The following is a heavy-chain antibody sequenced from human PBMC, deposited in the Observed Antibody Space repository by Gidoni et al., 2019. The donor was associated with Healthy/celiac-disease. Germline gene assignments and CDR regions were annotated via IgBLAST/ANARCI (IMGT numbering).Heavy chain of an antibody. CDR2: IYYSGST. CDR3: ARGNYDFWSGYSSLGRNDAFDI. CDR1: GGSISSYY. D-gene: IGHD3-3*01. Sequence: QVQLQESGPGLVKPSETLSLTCTVSGGSISSYYWSWIRQPPGKGLEWIGYIYYSGSTNYNPSLKSRVTISVDTSKNQFSLKLSSVTAADTAVYYCARGNYDFWSGYSSLGRNDAFDIWGQGTMVTVSS. J-gene: IGHJ3*02. V-gene: IGHV4-59*01.